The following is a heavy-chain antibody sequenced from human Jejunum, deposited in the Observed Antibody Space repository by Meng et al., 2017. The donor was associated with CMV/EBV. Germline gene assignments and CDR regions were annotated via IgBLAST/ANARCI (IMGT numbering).Heavy chain of an antibody. Sequence: CSASGSTFNDSTMNWVRHAPGKGLEWVSSISSSNTYIYYADSVKGRFTISRDNAKNSLYLQMNNLRADDTAVYYCAREGYQRWFDPWGQGTLVTVSS. CDR2: ISSSNTYI. D-gene: IGHD6-25*01. J-gene: IGHJ5*02. V-gene: IGHV3-21*01. CDR3: AREGYQRWFDP. CDR1: GSTFNDST.